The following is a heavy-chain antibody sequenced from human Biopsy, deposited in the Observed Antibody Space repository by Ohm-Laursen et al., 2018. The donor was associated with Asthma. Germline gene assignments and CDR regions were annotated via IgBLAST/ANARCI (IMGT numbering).Heavy chain of an antibody. D-gene: IGHD3-10*01. V-gene: IGHV1-18*01. CDR3: ARAVDYSHYYGIGV. CDR1: GYTFNSAG. CDR2: ISVYNGNT. Sequence: EASVKVSCKTSGYTFNSAGITWVRQAPGQGLEWMGWISVYNGNTKVAQKLQDGVTMITDTSTSTAYMELRSLRSDDTAVYFCARAVDYSHYYGIGVWGQGTTVTVS. J-gene: IGHJ6*02.